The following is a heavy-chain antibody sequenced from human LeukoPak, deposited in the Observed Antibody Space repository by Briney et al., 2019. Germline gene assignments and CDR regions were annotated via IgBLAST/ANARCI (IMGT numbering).Heavy chain of an antibody. D-gene: IGHD1-26*01. V-gene: IGHV3-23*01. CDR3: AKHMRQWELLSGDY. J-gene: IGHJ4*02. Sequence: QPGGSLRLSCAASGFTFTSYSMNWVRQAPGKGLEWVSAISGSGGSTYYADSVKGRFTISRDNSKNTLYLQMNSLRAEDTAVYYCAKHMRQWELLSGDYWGQGTLVTVSS. CDR2: ISGSGGST. CDR1: GFTFTSYS.